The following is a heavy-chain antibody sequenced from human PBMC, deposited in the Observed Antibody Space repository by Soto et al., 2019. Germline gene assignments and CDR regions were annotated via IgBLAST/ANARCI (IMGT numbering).Heavy chain of an antibody. CDR3: ATVVIPGTRHTDFDS. J-gene: IGHJ5*01. D-gene: IGHD4-4*01. CDR2: IYDTGISGYTPST. Sequence: SETLSLTCTVSGGSITSSYWSWIRRPPGKGLEWIAYIYDTGISGYTPSTSYNPSLKSRVAMSVDTSKSQFSLNLTSVTATDTAVYYCATVVIPGTRHTDFDSRGQGVSVTVSS. V-gene: IGHV4-59*04. CDR1: GGSITSSY.